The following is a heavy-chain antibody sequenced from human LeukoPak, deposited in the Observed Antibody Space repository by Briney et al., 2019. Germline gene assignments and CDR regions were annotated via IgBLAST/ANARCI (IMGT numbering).Heavy chain of an antibody. CDR3: ARTVPTGPLG. Sequence: ASVKVSCKASGYTFTDYYMHWVREAPGQGLEWMGRINPNSGDTDYAQKFQGRVTMTRDTSVTTSYMELSSLRSDDTAVYYCARTVPTGPLGWGQGTLVTVSS. CDR2: INPNSGDT. V-gene: IGHV1-2*06. CDR1: GYTFTDYY. J-gene: IGHJ4*02. D-gene: IGHD1-1*01.